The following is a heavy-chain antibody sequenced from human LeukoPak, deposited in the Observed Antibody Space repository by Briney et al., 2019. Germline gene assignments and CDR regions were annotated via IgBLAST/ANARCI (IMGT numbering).Heavy chain of an antibody. J-gene: IGHJ4*02. Sequence: ASVKVSCKASGYTFTGYYIHWVRQAPGQGLEWMGWINPNSGGTDYAQKFQGRVTMTRDTSISTAYMELSRLRSDDTAAYYCARDLVVVPTATPYFDYWGQGTLVTVSS. V-gene: IGHV1-2*02. CDR1: GYTFTGYY. CDR3: ARDLVVVPTATPYFDY. D-gene: IGHD2-2*01. CDR2: INPNSGGT.